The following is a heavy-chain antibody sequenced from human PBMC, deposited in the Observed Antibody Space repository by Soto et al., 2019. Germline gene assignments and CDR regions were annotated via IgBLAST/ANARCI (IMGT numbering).Heavy chain of an antibody. Sequence: GSLRLSCAASGFSFNTYEMNWVRQAPGKGLEWVSYISTSGSTIYYADSVKGRFTISRDNGKNSLYLQMNSLRAEDTAVYYCAYGGSCDYWGQGTQVTASS. CDR2: ISTSGSTI. D-gene: IGHD1-26*01. CDR1: GFSFNTYE. CDR3: AYGGSCDY. J-gene: IGHJ4*02. V-gene: IGHV3-48*03.